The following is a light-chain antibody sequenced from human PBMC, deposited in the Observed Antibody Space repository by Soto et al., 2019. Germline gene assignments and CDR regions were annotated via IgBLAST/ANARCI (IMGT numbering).Light chain of an antibody. CDR2: HAS. J-gene: IGKJ5*01. CDR1: QTITRW. V-gene: IGKV1-5*01. Sequence: DIQMTQSPSTLSASVGERVTITCRASQTITRWLAWYHQKPGTAPKLLIYHASTLESGVPSRFSGSGSGTEFTLTINSLQAEDCAVYYCQQYYNWPRTVGQGTRLEIK. CDR3: QQYYNWPRT.